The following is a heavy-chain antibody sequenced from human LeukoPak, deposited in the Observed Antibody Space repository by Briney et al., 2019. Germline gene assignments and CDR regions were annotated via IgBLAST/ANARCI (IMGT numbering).Heavy chain of an antibody. D-gene: IGHD3-10*01. J-gene: IGHJ3*02. CDR2: IYHSGST. CDR1: GYSISSGYY. V-gene: IGHV4-38-2*02. Sequence: ASETLSLTCTVSGYSISSGYYWGWIRQPPGKGLEWIGSIYHSGSTYYNPSLKSRVTISVDTSKSQLSLKLSSVTAADTAVYYCAGLITGAFDIWGQGTVVTVSS. CDR3: AGLITGAFDI.